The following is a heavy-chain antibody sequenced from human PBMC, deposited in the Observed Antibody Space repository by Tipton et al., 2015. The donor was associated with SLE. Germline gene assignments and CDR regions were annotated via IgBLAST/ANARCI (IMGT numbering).Heavy chain of an antibody. V-gene: IGHV4-38-2*02. Sequence: GLVKHSETLSLICNISGYSISTGYYWAWIRQSPGKGLEWIGNIYHHGRTYYNPSLESRVTILVDASKNQIFLKLTSVTAADTATYYCARWGDYGDFWGQGTLVTVSS. D-gene: IGHD3-16*01. CDR3: ARWGDYGDF. CDR1: GYSISTGYY. J-gene: IGHJ4*02. CDR2: IYHHGRT.